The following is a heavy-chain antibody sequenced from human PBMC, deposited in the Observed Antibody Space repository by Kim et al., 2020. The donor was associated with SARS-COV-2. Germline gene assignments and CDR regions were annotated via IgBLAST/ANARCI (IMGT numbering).Heavy chain of an antibody. V-gene: IGHV3-23*01. CDR2: ISARRQTT. J-gene: IGHJ4*02. CDR1: GFTFSTYT. CDR3: APWYDRDYGHPVDY. Sequence: GGSLRLSCAASGFTFSTYTMSWVRQAPGKGLEWVSCISARRQTTFYADSVKGRFTISRDNSKNTLYLQMNSLRAEDTAVYYFAPWYDRDYGHPVDYWGQG. D-gene: IGHD4-17*01.